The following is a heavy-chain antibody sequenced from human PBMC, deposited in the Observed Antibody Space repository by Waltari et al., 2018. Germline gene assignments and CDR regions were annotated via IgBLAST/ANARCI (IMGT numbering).Heavy chain of an antibody. CDR3: ARRVVTTGGVDY. CDR1: GGSISSTTYY. D-gene: IGHD2-21*02. CDR2: IHYSGNT. V-gene: IGHV4-39*07. J-gene: IGHJ4*02. Sequence: QLQLQESGPRLVRPSETLSLTCTVSGGSISSTTYYWAWIRQTPGKGLEWIGYIHYSGNTYYHPALRSRVTRSVDTSKNQFSLNLRSVTAADTAVYYCARRVVTTGGVDYWGQGTLVTVSS.